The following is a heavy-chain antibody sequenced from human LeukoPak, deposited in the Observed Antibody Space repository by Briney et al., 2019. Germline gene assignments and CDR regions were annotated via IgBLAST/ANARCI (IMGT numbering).Heavy chain of an antibody. V-gene: IGHV4-39*07. D-gene: IGHD2-2*01. CDR2: IYYSGST. CDR1: GGSINSSSYY. J-gene: IGHJ5*02. Sequence: PSETLSLTCTVSGGSINSSSYYWGWIRQPPGKGLEWIGSIYYSGSTYYKPSLKSRVTISVDTSKNQFSLKLSSVTAADTAVYYCARVVVVPAATGSTRWFDPWGQGTLVTVS. CDR3: ARVVVVPAATGSTRWFDP.